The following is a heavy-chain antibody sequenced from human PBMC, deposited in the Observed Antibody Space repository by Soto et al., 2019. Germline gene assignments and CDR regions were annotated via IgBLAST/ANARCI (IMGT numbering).Heavy chain of an antibody. D-gene: IGHD1-26*01. Sequence: QITLKESGPTLVKPTQTLTLTCTFSGFSLSTSGVGVAWIRQPPGKALEWLELIYWDDDNRYSPSLKNGITITKATSNNKVVLTMTNMDPVDTATYYCAHRQVGATFPGWFDPWGQGTLVTVSS. CDR1: GFSLSTSGVG. CDR2: IYWDDDN. J-gene: IGHJ5*02. V-gene: IGHV2-5*02. CDR3: AHRQVGATFPGWFDP.